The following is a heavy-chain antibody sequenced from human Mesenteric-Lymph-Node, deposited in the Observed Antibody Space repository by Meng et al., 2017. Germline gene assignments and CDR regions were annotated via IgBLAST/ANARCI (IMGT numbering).Heavy chain of an antibody. D-gene: IGHD4-17*01. Sequence: ASVKVSCKASRYTLTSYGISWLRQAPGQGLEWMGWISAYNGNTNYAQKLQGRVTMTTDTSTSTAYMELSRLRSDDTAVYYCAKPTGNYGDYSQQLDYWGQGTLVTVSS. CDR2: ISAYNGNT. J-gene: IGHJ4*02. CDR1: RYTLTSYG. CDR3: AKPTGNYGDYSQQLDY. V-gene: IGHV1-18*01.